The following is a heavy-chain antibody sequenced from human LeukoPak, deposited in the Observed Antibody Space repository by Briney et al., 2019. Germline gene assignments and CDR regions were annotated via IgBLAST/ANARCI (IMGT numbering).Heavy chain of an antibody. CDR3: ARGPPKDFGSGSSWFDP. D-gene: IGHD3-10*01. CDR2: MNPNSGNT. J-gene: IGHJ5*02. Sequence: ASVKVSCKASVYTFTSYGINWLRQPPGQGLELMGWMNPNSGNTAYAQKFRGRVTMTRNTPITTAYMELSSLTSEDTAVYYCARGPPKDFGSGSSWFDPWGQGALVTVSS. V-gene: IGHV1-8*01. CDR1: VYTFTSYG.